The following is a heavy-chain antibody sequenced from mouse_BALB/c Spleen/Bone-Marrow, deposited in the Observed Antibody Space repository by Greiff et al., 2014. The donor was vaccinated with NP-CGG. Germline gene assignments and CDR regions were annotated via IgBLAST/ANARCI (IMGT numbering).Heavy chain of an antibody. CDR3: ARGYDYSSWFAY. CDR2: INVNGDTT. D-gene: IGHD2-4*01. J-gene: IGHJ3*01. Sequence: EVHLVESGGGLVQPGGSLKLSCAASGFTFSSYGMSWVRQTPDKGLEMIATINVNGDTTYHPDSVKGRFTISRDNVKNTLYLQMSSLKSEDTAMYYCARGYDYSSWFAYWGQGTLVTVSA. CDR1: GFTFSSYG. V-gene: IGHV5-6-3*01.